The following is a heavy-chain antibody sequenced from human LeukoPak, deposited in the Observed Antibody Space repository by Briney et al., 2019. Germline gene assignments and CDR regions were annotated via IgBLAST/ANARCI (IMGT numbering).Heavy chain of an antibody. D-gene: IGHD1-7*01. CDR2: INPDGGGT. J-gene: IGHJ5*02. Sequence: ASVKVSCKASGYTFSASYIHWVRQAPGQGLEWMAWINPDGGGTTYALNFEGRVTVTRDTSISTVYMDLNSLKSDDTAVYYCARGLLRELKGFDPWGQGTLVTVSS. CDR1: GYTFSASY. V-gene: IGHV1-2*02. CDR3: ARGLLRELKGFDP.